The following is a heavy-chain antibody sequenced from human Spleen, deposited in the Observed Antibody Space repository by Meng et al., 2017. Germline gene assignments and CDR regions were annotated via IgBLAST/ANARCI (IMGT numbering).Heavy chain of an antibody. CDR2: IYYSGNT. J-gene: IGHJ6*02. Sequence: QVQLQESGPGLVKPSQTLSLTCTVSGGSISSGDYYWTWIRQPPGKGLDWIGYIYYSGNTYYNPSLKSRLTISVDTSKNQFSLKLSSVTAADTAVYYCARVLPTAYYYSGMDVWGQGTTVTVSS. D-gene: IGHD4-11*01. CDR1: GGSISSGDYY. CDR3: ARVLPTAYYYSGMDV. V-gene: IGHV4-30-4*01.